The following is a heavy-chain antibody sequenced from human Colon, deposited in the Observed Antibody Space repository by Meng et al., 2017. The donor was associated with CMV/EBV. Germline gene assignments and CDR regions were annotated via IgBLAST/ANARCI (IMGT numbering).Heavy chain of an antibody. Sequence: GESLKISCAASRFIVVRNDIDWDRQAPGKGLEWVGRIGNRADSYTTEYAASVKGRFTISRDDSENSLYLQMNSLKTEDTAIYYCTKGYSGLAIYAFDVWGQGTRVTVSS. CDR2: IGNRADSYTT. D-gene: IGHD3-22*01. CDR1: RFIVVRND. J-gene: IGHJ3*01. CDR3: TKGYSGLAIYAFDV. V-gene: IGHV3-72*01.